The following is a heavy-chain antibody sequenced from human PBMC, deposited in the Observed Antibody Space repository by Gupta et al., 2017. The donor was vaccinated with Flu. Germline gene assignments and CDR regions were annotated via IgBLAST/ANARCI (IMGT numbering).Heavy chain of an antibody. V-gene: IGHV2-70*01. D-gene: IGHD5-12*01. CDR3: ARATDGGYSYLDY. J-gene: IGHJ4*02. Sequence: QVTLTESGPALIKPTQTLTLTCSLSGFSLSTYGISMPWIRQPPGKGLEWLGLIDGDDDTHYTSSLKTRLTISKDTSKNQVVLTVTNMGPEDTATYFCARATDGGYSYLDYWGQGILVTVSS. CDR1: GFSLSTYGIS. CDR2: IDGDDDT.